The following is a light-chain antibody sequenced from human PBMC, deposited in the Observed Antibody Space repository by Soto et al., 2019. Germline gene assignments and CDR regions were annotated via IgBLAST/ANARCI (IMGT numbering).Light chain of an antibody. Sequence: AIRMTQSPSSLSASTGDRVTITCRASQGISNYLVWYQQQPGKAPKVLIHAASTLQSGVSSRFSGSGSGTDFTLTISRLQSEDFATYYCQQYTSYPFTFGQGTKVEV. V-gene: IGKV1-8*01. CDR2: AAS. CDR1: QGISNY. CDR3: QQYTSYPFT. J-gene: IGKJ1*01.